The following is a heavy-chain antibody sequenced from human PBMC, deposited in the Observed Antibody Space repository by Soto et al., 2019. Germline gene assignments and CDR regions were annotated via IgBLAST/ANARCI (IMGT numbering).Heavy chain of an antibody. D-gene: IGHD2-15*01. Sequence: SETLSLTCTVSGGSISSYYWSWIRQPPGKGLEWIGYIYYSGSTNYTPSLKSRVTISVDTSKNQFSLKLSSVTAADTAVYFWARDALLSSGGPYAFDIWGQGTMVTVSS. CDR1: GGSISSYY. CDR3: ARDALLSSGGPYAFDI. CDR2: IYYSGST. J-gene: IGHJ3*02. V-gene: IGHV4-59*01.